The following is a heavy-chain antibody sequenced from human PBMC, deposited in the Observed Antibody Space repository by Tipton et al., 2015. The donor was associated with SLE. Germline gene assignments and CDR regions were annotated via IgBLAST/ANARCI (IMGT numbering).Heavy chain of an antibody. CDR1: GYRFTTSW. V-gene: IGHV5-51*01. J-gene: IGHJ6*02. D-gene: IGHD1-26*01. Sequence: QLVQSGAEVKKPGESLTISCKGSGYRFTTSWIAWVLQMPGKGLEWMVIIYPGDSDTTYSPSFQGQDTISADKSISTAYLQWSSLKASDTAKYYCARHLVGATPTYYGMDVWGQGTTVTVSS. CDR2: IYPGDSDT. CDR3: ARHLVGATPTYYGMDV.